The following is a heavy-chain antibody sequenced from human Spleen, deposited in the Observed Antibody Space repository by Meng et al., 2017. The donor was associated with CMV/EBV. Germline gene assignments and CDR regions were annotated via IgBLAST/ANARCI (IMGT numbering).Heavy chain of an antibody. V-gene: IGHV4-39*07. CDR1: GGSISSSSYY. D-gene: IGHD3-3*01. CDR2: IYYSGST. J-gene: IGHJ4*02. CDR3: ARMYYDFWSGYNAPFDY. Sequence: PLRESGPGLVKPSEPLFLACTGSGGSISSSSYYWGWIRQPPGKGLEWIGSIYYSGSTYYNPSLKSRVAISVDTSKNQFSLKLSSVTAADTAVYYCARMYYDFWSGYNAPFDYWGQETLVTVSS.